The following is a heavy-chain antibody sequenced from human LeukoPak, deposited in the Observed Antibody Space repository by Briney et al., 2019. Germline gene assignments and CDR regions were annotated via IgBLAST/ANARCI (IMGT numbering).Heavy chain of an antibody. D-gene: IGHD3-3*01. J-gene: IGHJ4*02. Sequence: GGSLRLSCAASGFTFSSYAMSWVRQAPGKGLEWVANIKQDGSEKYYVDSVKGRFTISRDNAKSSLYLQMNSLRAEDTAVYYCARDLWGGYLGGDYWGQGTLVTVSS. CDR1: GFTFSSYA. CDR2: IKQDGSEK. CDR3: ARDLWGGYLGGDY. V-gene: IGHV3-7*01.